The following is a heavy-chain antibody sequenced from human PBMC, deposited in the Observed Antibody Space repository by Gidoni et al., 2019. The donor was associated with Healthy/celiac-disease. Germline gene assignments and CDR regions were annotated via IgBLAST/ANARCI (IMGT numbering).Heavy chain of an antibody. Sequence: EVQLVESGGGLVQPGRSLRLSGAASGFTFEDYAMHWVRQAPGKGLEWVSGISWNSGSIGYADSVKGRFTISRDNAKNSLYLQMNSLRAEDTALYYCAKDFGDYDSSGYFPYWGQGTLVTVSS. D-gene: IGHD3-22*01. V-gene: IGHV3-9*01. J-gene: IGHJ4*02. CDR2: ISWNSGSI. CDR3: AKDFGDYDSSGYFPY. CDR1: GFTFEDYA.